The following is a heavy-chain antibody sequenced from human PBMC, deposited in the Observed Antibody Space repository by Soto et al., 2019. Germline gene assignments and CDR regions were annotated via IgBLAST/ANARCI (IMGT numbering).Heavy chain of an antibody. CDR2: IYYSGST. CDR3: ARAPYYDSIHWDY. D-gene: IGHD3-22*01. V-gene: IGHV4-31*03. Sequence: QVQMQESGPGLVKPSQTLSLTCTVSRGSISSGGYYWNWIRQHPGKGLEWIGYIYYSGSTYYNPSLKSRVTISVDTSKNQFSLKLSSVTAADTAVYYCARAPYYDSIHWDYWGQGTLVTVSS. J-gene: IGHJ4*02. CDR1: RGSISSGGYY.